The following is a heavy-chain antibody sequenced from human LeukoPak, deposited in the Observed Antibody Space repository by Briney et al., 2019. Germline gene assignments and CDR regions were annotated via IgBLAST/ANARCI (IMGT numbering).Heavy chain of an antibody. J-gene: IGHJ4*02. Sequence: PSETLSLTCTVSGGSTSSYYWSWIRQPAGKGLEWIGRIYISGSTNYNPSLKSRVTMSVDTSKNQFSLKLSSVTAADTAVYYCARDRGTWNDDGFDYWGQGTLVTVSS. CDR1: GGSTSSYY. V-gene: IGHV4-4*07. D-gene: IGHD1-1*01. CDR2: IYISGST. CDR3: ARDRGTWNDDGFDY.